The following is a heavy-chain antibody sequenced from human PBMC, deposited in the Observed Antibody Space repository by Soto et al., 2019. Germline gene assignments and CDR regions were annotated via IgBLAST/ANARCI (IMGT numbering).Heavy chain of an antibody. CDR1: GGTFSSYA. Sequence: SVKVSCKASGGTFSSYAISWVRQAPGQGLEWMGGIIPIFGTANYAQKFQGRVTITADESTSTAYMELSSLRSEDTAVYYCARPLQPHYYDSSGAFDYWGQGTLVTVSS. CDR2: IIPIFGTA. D-gene: IGHD3-22*01. CDR3: ARPLQPHYYDSSGAFDY. J-gene: IGHJ4*02. V-gene: IGHV1-69*13.